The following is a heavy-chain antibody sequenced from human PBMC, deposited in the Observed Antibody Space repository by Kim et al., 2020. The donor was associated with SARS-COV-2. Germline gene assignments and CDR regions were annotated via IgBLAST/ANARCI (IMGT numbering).Heavy chain of an antibody. D-gene: IGHD3-10*01. Sequence: ASVKVSCKASGYTFTGYYMHWVRQAPGQGLQWMGRINPNSGDTNYAQKFQGRVTMTRDTSITTAYMDLSRLTSDDTAVYYCAREVSRDGSGSYLDNWGQGTLVTASS. J-gene: IGHJ4*02. CDR2: INPNSGDT. CDR1: GYTFTGYY. CDR3: AREVSRDGSGSYLDN. V-gene: IGHV1-2*06.